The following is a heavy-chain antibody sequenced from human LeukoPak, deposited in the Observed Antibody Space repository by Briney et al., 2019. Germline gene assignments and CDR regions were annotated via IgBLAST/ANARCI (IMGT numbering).Heavy chain of an antibody. V-gene: IGHV4-59*08. D-gene: IGHD6-19*01. J-gene: IGHJ4*02. CDR2: IYYSGST. CDR1: GGSISSYY. Sequence: PSETLSLTCTVSGGSISSYYWSWIRQPPGKGLEWIGYIYYSGSTNYNPSLKSRVTISVDTSKNQFSLRLSSVTAADTAVYYCARGGQWLLGGEFDYWGQGTLVTVSS. CDR3: ARGGQWLLGGEFDY.